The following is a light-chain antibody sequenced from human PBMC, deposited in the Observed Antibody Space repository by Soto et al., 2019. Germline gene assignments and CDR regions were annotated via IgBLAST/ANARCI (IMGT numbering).Light chain of an antibody. CDR1: QSISSW. CDR3: QQYTIFPWT. V-gene: IGKV1-5*03. J-gene: IGKJ1*01. Sequence: DIQMTQSPSTLSASEGDRVTITCRASQSISSWLAWYQQKPGKAPRLLIEKTSNLESGVPSRFSGSGSGTEFTLTISSLQTDDFATYYCQQYTIFPWTFGQGTKVEIK. CDR2: KTS.